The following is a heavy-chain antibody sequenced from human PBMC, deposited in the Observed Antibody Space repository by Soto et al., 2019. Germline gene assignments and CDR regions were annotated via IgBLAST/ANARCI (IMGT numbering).Heavy chain of an antibody. CDR1: GGSISSGDYY. J-gene: IGHJ4*02. V-gene: IGHV4-61*08. CDR2: IYYSGST. CDR3: ARGRQVFDY. Sequence: SETLSLTCSVSGGSISSGDYYWSWIRQPPGKGLEWIGYIYYSGSTNYNPSLKSRVTISVDTSKNQFSLKLSSVTAADTAVYYCARGRQVFDYWGQGTLVTVSS.